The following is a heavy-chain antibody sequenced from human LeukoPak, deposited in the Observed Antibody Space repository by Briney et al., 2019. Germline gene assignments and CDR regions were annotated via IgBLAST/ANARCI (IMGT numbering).Heavy chain of an antibody. D-gene: IGHD6-19*01. V-gene: IGHV4-4*07. CDR2: IYTSGST. CDR1: GGSISSYY. J-gene: IGHJ3*02. CDR3: ARVVSSGWKKADAFDI. Sequence: SETLSLTRTVSGGSISSYYWSWIRQPAGKGLEWIGRIYTSGSTNYNPSLKSRVTMSVDTSKNQFSLKLSSVTAADTAMYYCARVVSSGWKKADAFDIWGQGTMVTVSS.